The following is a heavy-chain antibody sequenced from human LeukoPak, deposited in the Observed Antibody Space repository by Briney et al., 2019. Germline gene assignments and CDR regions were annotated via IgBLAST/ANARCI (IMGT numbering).Heavy chain of an antibody. CDR2: INHSGST. Sequence: SETLSLTCTVSGGSISSYYWSWIRQPPGKGLEWIGEINHSGSTNYNPSLKSRVTISVDTSKNQFSLKLSSVTAADTAVYYCARGYPRAFDIWGQGTMVTVSS. CDR1: GGSISSYY. V-gene: IGHV4-34*01. CDR3: ARGYPRAFDI. J-gene: IGHJ3*02.